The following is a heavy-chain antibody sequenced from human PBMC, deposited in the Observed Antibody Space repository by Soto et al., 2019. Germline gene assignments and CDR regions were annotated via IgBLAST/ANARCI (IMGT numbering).Heavy chain of an antibody. CDR2: ISAYNGNT. CDR1: GYTFTSYG. J-gene: IGHJ6*03. CDR3: ARARVGYCTNGVCYDYYYYYMDV. Sequence: ASVKVSCKASGYTFTSYGISWVRQAPGQRLEWMGWISAYNGNTNYAQKLQGRVTMTTDTSTSTAYMELRSLRSDDTAVYYCARARVGYCTNGVCYDYYYYYMDVWGKGTTVTVSS. V-gene: IGHV1-18*01. D-gene: IGHD2-8*01.